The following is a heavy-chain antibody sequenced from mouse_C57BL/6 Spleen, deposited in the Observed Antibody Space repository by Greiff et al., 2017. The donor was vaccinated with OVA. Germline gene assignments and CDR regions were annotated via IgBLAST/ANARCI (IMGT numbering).Heavy chain of an antibody. J-gene: IGHJ1*03. D-gene: IGHD4-1*01. Sequence: QVQLQQSGPELVKPGASVKISCKASGYSFTSYYIHWVKQRPGQGLEWIGWLYPGSGNTKYNEKFKGKATLTADTSSSTAYMQLSSLTSEDSAVYYCARNWDRYFDVWGTGTTVTVSS. CDR2: LYPGSGNT. CDR1: GYSFTSYY. V-gene: IGHV1-66*01. CDR3: ARNWDRYFDV.